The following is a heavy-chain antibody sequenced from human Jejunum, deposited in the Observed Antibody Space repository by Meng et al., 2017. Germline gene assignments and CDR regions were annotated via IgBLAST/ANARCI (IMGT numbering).Heavy chain of an antibody. Sequence: GESLKISCAASGFTFSSFAMSWVRRAPGKGLEWVSSISGSGDSISYADSVRGRFTISRDNANKIWYLKMNSPRAEDKAIYYCTKDESHVTMNVRVARTDYFDYWGQGTLVTVSS. CDR2: ISGSGDSI. D-gene: IGHD3-22*01. CDR3: TKDESHVTMNVRVARTDYFDY. J-gene: IGHJ4*02. CDR1: GFTFSSFA. V-gene: IGHV3-23*01.